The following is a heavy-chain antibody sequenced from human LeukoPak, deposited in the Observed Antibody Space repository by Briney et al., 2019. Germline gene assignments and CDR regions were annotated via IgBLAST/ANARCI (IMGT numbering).Heavy chain of an antibody. Sequence: PGGSLRLSCAASGFIFSDYGMHWVRQAPGKGLEWVAVISYDGSNKYYADSVKGRFTIPRDNSKNTLYLQMNSLRAEDTAVYYCARTRSHFDYWGQGTLVTVSS. CDR2: ISYDGSNK. J-gene: IGHJ4*02. V-gene: IGHV3-30*19. CDR1: GFIFSDYG. CDR3: ARTRSHFDY.